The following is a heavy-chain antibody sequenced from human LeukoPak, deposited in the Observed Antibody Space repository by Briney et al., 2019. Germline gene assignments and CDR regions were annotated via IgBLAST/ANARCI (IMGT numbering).Heavy chain of an antibody. CDR3: ARDPPPLYSSGWYYFDY. Sequence: SGGSLRLSCSASGFTFSSYWMSWVRQAPGKGREWVANIKQDGSEKYYVDSVKGRFTISRENAKNSLYLQMNSLRAEDTAVYYCARDPPPLYSSGWYYFDYWGQGTLVTVSS. CDR1: GFTFSSYW. CDR2: IKQDGSEK. D-gene: IGHD6-19*01. J-gene: IGHJ4*02. V-gene: IGHV3-7*01.